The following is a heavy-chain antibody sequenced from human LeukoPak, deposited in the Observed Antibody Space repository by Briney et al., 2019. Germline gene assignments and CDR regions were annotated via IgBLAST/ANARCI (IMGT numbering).Heavy chain of an antibody. D-gene: IGHD5-18*01. CDR1: GFTFSSYS. CDR2: ISSSSSYI. CDR3: ARDRDSYGYHSPTNQIDY. Sequence: GGSLRLSCAASGFTFSSYSMNWVRQAPGKGLEWVSSISSSSSYIYYADSVKGRFTISRDNAKNSLYLQMNSLRAEDTAVHYCARDRDSYGYHSPTNQIDYWGQGTLVTVSS. V-gene: IGHV3-21*01. J-gene: IGHJ4*02.